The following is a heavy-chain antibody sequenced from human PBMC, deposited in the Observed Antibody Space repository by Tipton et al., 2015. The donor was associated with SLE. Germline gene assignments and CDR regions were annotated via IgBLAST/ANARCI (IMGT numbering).Heavy chain of an antibody. CDR1: GFIFSSFG. Sequence: SLRLSCTASGFIFSSFGMHWVRQAPGKGLEWVADIWYDGSNRYYTDSVKGRFTISRDNSKNTLYLQMNSLRAEDTAVYYCARDPWVQGTMYYYYGMDVWGQGTTVTVSS. J-gene: IGHJ6*02. V-gene: IGHV3-33*01. CDR3: ARDPWVQGTMYYYYGMDV. D-gene: IGHD3-10*01. CDR2: IWYDGSNR.